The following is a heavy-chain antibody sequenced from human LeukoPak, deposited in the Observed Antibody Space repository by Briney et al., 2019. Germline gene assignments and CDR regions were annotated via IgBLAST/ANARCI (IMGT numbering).Heavy chain of an antibody. CDR1: GFTFNNYA. J-gene: IGHJ5*02. CDR2: ISYDGGDK. V-gene: IGHV3-30*01. CDR3: ARGGPRIATTSTGLDP. D-gene: IGHD6-13*01. Sequence: GGSLRLSCAASGFTFNNYAMHWVRQAPGRGLEWVAVISYDGGDKYYADSVKGRFTISRDNSKNTLYLQMMYLRGEDTAVYYCARGGPRIATTSTGLDPWGQGTLVTVSS.